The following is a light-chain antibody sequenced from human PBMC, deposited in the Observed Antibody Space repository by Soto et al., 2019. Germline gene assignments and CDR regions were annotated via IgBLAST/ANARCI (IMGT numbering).Light chain of an antibody. CDR3: SSTAGNNNLV. Sequence: QSVLTQSPSASGSPVQSVTISCTGSSSDVGGHNYVSWYQHHPGKAPKLIIYEVSKRPSGFPDRFSGSKSGNTASLTVSGLQAEDEAVYYCSSTAGNNNLVFGGGTKLTVL. CDR1: SSDVGGHNY. V-gene: IGLV2-8*01. J-gene: IGLJ3*02. CDR2: EVS.